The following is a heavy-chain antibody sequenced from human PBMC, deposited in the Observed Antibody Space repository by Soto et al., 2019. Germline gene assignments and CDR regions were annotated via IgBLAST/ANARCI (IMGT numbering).Heavy chain of an antibody. CDR2: INAGNGNT. Sequence: ASVKVSCKASGYTFTSYAMHWVRQAPGQRLEWMGWINAGNGNTKYSQKFQGRVTITRDTSASTAYMELSSLRSEDTAVYYCARDGVRGIAVAGTCYFDYWGQGTLVTV. V-gene: IGHV1-3*01. D-gene: IGHD6-19*01. J-gene: IGHJ4*02. CDR1: GYTFTSYA. CDR3: ARDGVRGIAVAGTCYFDY.